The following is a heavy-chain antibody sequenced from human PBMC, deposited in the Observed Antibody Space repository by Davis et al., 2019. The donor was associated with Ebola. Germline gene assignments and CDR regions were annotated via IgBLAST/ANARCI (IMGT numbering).Heavy chain of an antibody. D-gene: IGHD3-10*01. CDR1: GYTFTNYG. V-gene: IGHV1-3*04. Sequence: ASVKVSCKTSGYTFTNYGMHWVRQAPGQRLEWMGWIDTANGNTKYSEKFQGRVTITADKSTSTAYMELSSLRSEDTAVYYCARCHYYGSGSYPEGYYGMDVWGQGTTVTVSS. CDR2: IDTANGNT. CDR3: ARCHYYGSGSYPEGYYGMDV. J-gene: IGHJ6*02.